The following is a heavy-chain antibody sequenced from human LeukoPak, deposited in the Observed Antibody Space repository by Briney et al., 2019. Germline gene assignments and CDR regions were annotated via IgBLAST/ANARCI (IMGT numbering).Heavy chain of an antibody. CDR2: ISGSGVTI. V-gene: IGHV3-48*04. CDR3: ARGRMGVDY. CDR1: GFTFSSLS. Sequence: GSLRLSCAASGFTFSSLSMNWVRQAPGKGLEWISYISGSGVTIFYADSVKGRFTISRDNSKNSLYLQMDSLTADDTVVYYCARGRMGVDYWGQGILVTVSS. D-gene: IGHD3-16*01. J-gene: IGHJ4*02.